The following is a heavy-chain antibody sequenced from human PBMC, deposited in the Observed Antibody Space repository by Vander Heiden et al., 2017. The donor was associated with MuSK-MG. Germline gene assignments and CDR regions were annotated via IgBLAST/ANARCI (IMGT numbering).Heavy chain of an antibody. J-gene: IGHJ4*02. V-gene: IGHV1-2*04. D-gene: IGHD1-26*01. CDR3: ARGLVGATLFDY. Sequence: QVQPVQAGPEVKKAGPSVNVYCQASGEPFTGYYMHWVRQAPGQGLEWMGWINPNSGGTNDAQKFQGWVTMTRDTSISTAYMELSRLRSDDTAVYYCARGLVGATLFDYWGQGTLVTVSS. CDR1: GEPFTGYY. CDR2: INPNSGGT.